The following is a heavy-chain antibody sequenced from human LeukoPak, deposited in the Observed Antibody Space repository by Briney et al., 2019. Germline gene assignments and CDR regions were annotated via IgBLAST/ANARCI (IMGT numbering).Heavy chain of an antibody. Sequence: GGSLRLSCATSGFTFSSYGMHWVRQAPGKGLEWVAVIWYDGSNKYYADSVKGRFTISRDNSKNTLYLQMNSLRAEDTAVYYCARGHITSSWYYFDYWGQGTLVTVSS. CDR2: IWYDGSNK. J-gene: IGHJ4*02. D-gene: IGHD6-13*01. CDR1: GFTFSSYG. V-gene: IGHV3-33*01. CDR3: ARGHITSSWYYFDY.